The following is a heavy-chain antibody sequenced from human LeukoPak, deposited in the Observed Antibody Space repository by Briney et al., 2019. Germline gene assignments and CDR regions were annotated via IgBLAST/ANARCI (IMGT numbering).Heavy chain of an antibody. J-gene: IGHJ4*02. CDR1: GFTVSSNY. Sequence: GGSLRLSCAASGFTVSSNYMSWVRQAPGKGLEWVSVIYSSDSTYYADPVKGRFTISRDNSKNTLYLQMNSLRAEDTAVYYCARGNWNYPFDYWGQGTLVTVSS. CDR3: ARGNWNYPFDY. V-gene: IGHV3-53*01. CDR2: IYSSDST. D-gene: IGHD1-7*01.